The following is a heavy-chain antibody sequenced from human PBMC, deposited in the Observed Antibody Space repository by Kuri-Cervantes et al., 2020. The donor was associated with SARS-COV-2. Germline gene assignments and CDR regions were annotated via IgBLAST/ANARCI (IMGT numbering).Heavy chain of an antibody. CDR2: ISGSGGST. D-gene: IGHD1-1*01. CDR3: VTRGGSEAFDV. CDR1: GFTFSSYA. J-gene: IGHJ3*01. V-gene: IGHV3-23*01. Sequence: GGSLRLSCAASGFTFSSYAMSWVRQAPGKGLEWVSAISGSGGSTYYADSVKGRFTISRDNSKNTLFLQMSGLRAEDTAVYFCVTRGGSEAFDVWGQGTMVTVSS.